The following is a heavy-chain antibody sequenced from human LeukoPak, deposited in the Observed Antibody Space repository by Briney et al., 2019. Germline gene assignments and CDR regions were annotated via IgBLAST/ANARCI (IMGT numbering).Heavy chain of an antibody. V-gene: IGHV4-34*01. CDR3: ARMGVVVAFDY. Sequence: PSETLSLTCAVYGGSFSGYYWSWIRQPPGKGLEWIGKISHSGSTNYNPSLQSRVTISVDTSKNKFSLKLSSVTAADTAVYYCARMGVVVAFDYWGQGTLVTVSS. J-gene: IGHJ4*02. CDR1: GGSFSGYY. CDR2: ISHSGST. D-gene: IGHD2-15*01.